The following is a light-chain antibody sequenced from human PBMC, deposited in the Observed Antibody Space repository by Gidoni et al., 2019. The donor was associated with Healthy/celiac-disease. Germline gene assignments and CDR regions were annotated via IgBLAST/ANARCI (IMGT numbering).Light chain of an antibody. CDR3: NSRDSSGNHRGV. CDR2: GKN. Sequence: SSELTQDPAVSVALGQTVRITCQGDSLRSYYASWYQQKPGQAPVLLIYGKNNRPSGLPDRFSGSSSGNTASLTITGAQAEDEADYYCNSRDSSGNHRGVFGGGTKLTVL. CDR1: SLRSYY. V-gene: IGLV3-19*01. J-gene: IGLJ2*01.